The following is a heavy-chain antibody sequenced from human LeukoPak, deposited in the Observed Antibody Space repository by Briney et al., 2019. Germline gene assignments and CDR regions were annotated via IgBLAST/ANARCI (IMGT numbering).Heavy chain of an antibody. Sequence: GESLKISCKGSGYRFTSYWIGWVRQMPGKGLEWMAMIYPCDSDARYSPSFEGQFTISADKSIATPYPHWSRLHAPDTAIYYCARHISDCGGDCPFDYWGQGPLVTVSS. CDR3: ARHISDCGGDCPFDY. CDR2: IYPCDSDA. J-gene: IGHJ4*02. D-gene: IGHD2-21*02. V-gene: IGHV5-51*01. CDR1: GYRFTSYW.